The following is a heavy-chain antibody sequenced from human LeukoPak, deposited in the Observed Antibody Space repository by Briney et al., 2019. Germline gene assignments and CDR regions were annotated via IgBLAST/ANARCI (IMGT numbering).Heavy chain of an antibody. CDR2: ISAGGGST. CDR3: ARPLGAAAGYFDY. V-gene: IGHV3-23*01. J-gene: IGHJ4*02. CDR1: GFTFSSFA. Sequence: GGSLRLSCAAFGFTFSSFAMTWVRQAPGKGLEWVSAISAGGGSTYYADSVKGRFTISKDNPKNTLFLQMNSLRAEDTAVYYCARPLGAAAGYFDYWGQGTLVTVSS. D-gene: IGHD6-13*01.